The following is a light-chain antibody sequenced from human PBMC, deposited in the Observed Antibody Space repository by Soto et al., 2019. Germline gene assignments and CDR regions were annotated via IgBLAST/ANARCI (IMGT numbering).Light chain of an antibody. V-gene: IGKV3-20*01. CDR1: QSVASNY. Sequence: EIVLTQSPGTLSLSPGERATLSCRASQSVASNYLAWYQQNPGQAPRLLIYTASTRATGIPDRFSGSGSGTEFTLTISRLEPEDFAVYYCQQYGSSPMTFGHGTRLEIK. CDR2: TAS. J-gene: IGKJ5*01. CDR3: QQYGSSPMT.